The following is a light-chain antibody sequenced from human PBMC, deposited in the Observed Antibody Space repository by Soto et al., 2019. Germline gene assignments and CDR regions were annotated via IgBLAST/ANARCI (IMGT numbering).Light chain of an antibody. J-gene: IGKJ1*01. CDR2: RAF. V-gene: IGKV3-20*01. CDR1: LSVSSSY. Sequence: LLTQSPGTLSLSPGEGATIWCRASLSVSSSYLAWYQQKPGKAPRLLMYRAFSRATGIPERFSGSGSGTDFTLTISGLEPEDFEVDYCQQSRSYLSTFGQGTKVDIK. CDR3: QQSRSYLST.